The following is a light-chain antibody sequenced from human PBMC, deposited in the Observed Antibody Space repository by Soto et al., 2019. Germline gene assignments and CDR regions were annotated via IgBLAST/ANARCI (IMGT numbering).Light chain of an antibody. CDR1: QSVSSSY. CDR3: QQYGSSPA. Sequence: EIVLTQSPGTLSLSPGERATLSCRASQSVSSSYLAWCQQKPGQAPRLLIYGASSRATGIPDRFSGSGSGTDFTLTISRLGPEDFAVYYCQQYGSSPAFGGGTKVDIK. CDR2: GAS. J-gene: IGKJ4*01. V-gene: IGKV3-20*01.